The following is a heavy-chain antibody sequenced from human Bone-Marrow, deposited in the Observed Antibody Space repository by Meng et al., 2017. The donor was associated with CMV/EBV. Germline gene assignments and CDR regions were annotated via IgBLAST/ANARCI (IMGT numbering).Heavy chain of an antibody. CDR2: LYHSGST. CDR3: ARDLGRGYYGSGSYSPYYYYYYGMDV. J-gene: IGHJ6*02. Sequence: WGRQPPGKGLEWIGELYHSGSTNYNPSLKSRVTISVDKSKNQFSLKLSSVTAADTAVYYCARDLGRGYYGSGSYSPYYYYYYGMDVWGQGTTVTVSS. V-gene: IGHV4-4*02. D-gene: IGHD3-10*01.